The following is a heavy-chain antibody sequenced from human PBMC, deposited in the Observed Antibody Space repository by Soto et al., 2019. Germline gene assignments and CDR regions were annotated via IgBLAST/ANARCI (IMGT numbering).Heavy chain of an antibody. CDR1: GFTFSFYA. V-gene: IGHV3-23*01. D-gene: IGHD6-13*01. CDR3: AKSPKSTNWYRNFHF. CDR2: ISGSGSAT. J-gene: IGHJ4*02. Sequence: GGSLRLSCAASGFTFSFYAMSWVRQAPGKGLEWVSAISGSGSATYYADSVKGRFTISRDNSKNTLYLQMSSLRAEDTAVYYCAKSPKSTNWYRNFHFPGLGTLVTVSS.